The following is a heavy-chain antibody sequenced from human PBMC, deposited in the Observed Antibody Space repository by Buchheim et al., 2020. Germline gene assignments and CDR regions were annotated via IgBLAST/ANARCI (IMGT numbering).Heavy chain of an antibody. D-gene: IGHD3-10*01. V-gene: IGHV3-48*01. CDR2: ISSSSGTI. J-gene: IGHJ6*02. CDR1: GFTFSSHS. CDR3: ARARAGSYGVDV. Sequence: EVQLVESGGGLVQPGGSLRLSCAASGFTFSSHSMNWVRQAPGKGLEWVSSISSSSGTIYYADSVKGRFTISRDNAKNSLHLQMNSLRAEDTAGYYCARARAGSYGVDVWGQGTT.